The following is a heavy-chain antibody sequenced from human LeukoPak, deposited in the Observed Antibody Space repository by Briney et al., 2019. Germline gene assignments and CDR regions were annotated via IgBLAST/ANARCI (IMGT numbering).Heavy chain of an antibody. CDR1: GFTFSSNW. J-gene: IGHJ4*02. CDR2: IKEDGTET. CDR3: AKEGRSLQTY. Sequence: PGGSLRLSCAASGFTFSSNWMSWVRLAPGKGLEWVANIKEDGTETYYVDSVKGRFTISGDNAKNSLYLQMNSLRVEDTAVYYCAKEGRSLQTYWGQGTLVTVSS. V-gene: IGHV3-7*03. D-gene: IGHD5-24*01.